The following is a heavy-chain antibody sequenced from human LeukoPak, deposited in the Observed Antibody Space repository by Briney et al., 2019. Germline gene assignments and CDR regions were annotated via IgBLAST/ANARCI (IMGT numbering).Heavy chain of an antibody. V-gene: IGHV3-74*03. J-gene: IGHJ6*02. CDR3: VSLDGVYYYHMDV. CDR2: ISPDGNSA. D-gene: IGHD3/OR15-3a*01. CDR1: GFTFNRYW. Sequence: PGGSLRLSCAASGFTFNRYWMHWVRQAPGKGLVWVSRISPDGNSATYADSVKGRFTISRDNAKNTLYLQMNSLRAEDSAVHYCVSLDGVYYYHMDVWGQGTTVVVSS.